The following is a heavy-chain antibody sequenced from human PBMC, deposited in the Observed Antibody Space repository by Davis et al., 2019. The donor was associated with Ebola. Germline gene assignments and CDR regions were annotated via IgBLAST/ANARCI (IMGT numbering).Heavy chain of an antibody. V-gene: IGHV4-34*01. D-gene: IGHD6-6*01. CDR1: GFTFSSYA. J-gene: IGHJ6*02. CDR2: INHSGST. CDR3: ARSLSIAGSDGMDV. Sequence: ESLKISCAASGFTFSSYAMSWVRQAPGKGLEWIGEINHSGSTNYNPSLKSRVTISVDTSKNQFSLKLSSVTAADTAVYYCARSLSIAGSDGMDVWGQGTTVTVSS.